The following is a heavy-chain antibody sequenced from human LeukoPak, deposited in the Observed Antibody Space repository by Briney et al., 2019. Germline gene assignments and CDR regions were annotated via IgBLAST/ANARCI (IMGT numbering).Heavy chain of an antibody. J-gene: IGHJ4*02. CDR1: GYTFTSYD. Sequence: ASVKVSCKASGYTFTSYDINWVRQATGQGLEWMGWMNPNSGNTGYAQKLQGRVTMTTDTSTSTAYMELRSLRSDDTAVYYCARGGVTSNYFDYWGQGTLVTVSS. CDR2: MNPNSGNT. CDR3: ARGGVTSNYFDY. V-gene: IGHV1-8*02. D-gene: IGHD2-2*01.